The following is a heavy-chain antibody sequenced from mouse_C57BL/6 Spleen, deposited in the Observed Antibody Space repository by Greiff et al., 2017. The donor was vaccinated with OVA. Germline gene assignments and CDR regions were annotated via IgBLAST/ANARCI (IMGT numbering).Heavy chain of an antibody. V-gene: IGHV1-59*01. CDR2: IDPSDSYT. J-gene: IGHJ3*01. CDR1: GYTFTSYW. CDR3: ARSGGSWFAY. Sequence: QVQLKQPGAELVRPGTSVKLSCKASGYTFTSYWMHWVKQRPGQGLEWIGVIDPSDSYTNYNQKFKGKATLTVDTSSSTAYMQLSSLTSEDSAVYYCARSGGSWFAYWGQGTLVTVSA.